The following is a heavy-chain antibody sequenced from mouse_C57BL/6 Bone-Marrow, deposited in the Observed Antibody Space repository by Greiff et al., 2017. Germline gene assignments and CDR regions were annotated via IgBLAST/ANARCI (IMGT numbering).Heavy chain of an antibody. CDR1: GSPFTSYW. D-gene: IGHD1-1*01. CDR2: IYPGNSDT. CDR3: TITTVVATPYAMDY. Sequence: EVQLQQSGTVLARPGASVKLSCKTSGSPFTSYWMHWVNQRPGQGLEWIGAIYPGNSDTSYNQKFKGKAKLTAVTSTSTAYMELSSLTNEDSAVYYCTITTVVATPYAMDYWGQGTSVTVSS. V-gene: IGHV1-5*01. J-gene: IGHJ4*01.